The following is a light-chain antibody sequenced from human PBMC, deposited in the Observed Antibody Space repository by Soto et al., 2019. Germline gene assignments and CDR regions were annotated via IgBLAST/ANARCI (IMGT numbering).Light chain of an antibody. CDR2: DVS. Sequence: EKVMTQSPGTLSVSTGERATLSCRAGQGVTTNFAWYQQKSGQSPRLLIYDVSIRATGVPARFSGTGSETDFTLTISGLQSEDSAVYFCQQYNNWPFSFGQGTRLE. CDR1: QGVTTN. V-gene: IGKV3-15*01. J-gene: IGKJ5*01. CDR3: QQYNNWPFS.